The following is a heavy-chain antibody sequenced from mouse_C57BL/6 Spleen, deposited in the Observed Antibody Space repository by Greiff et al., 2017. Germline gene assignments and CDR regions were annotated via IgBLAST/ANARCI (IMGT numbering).Heavy chain of an antibody. CDR1: GYTFTSYW. V-gene: IGHV1-69*01. CDR3: ARGEARSNYYFDY. J-gene: IGHJ2*01. CDR2: IDPSDSYT. D-gene: IGHD2-5*01. Sequence: QVQLQQPGAELVMPGASVKLSCKASGYTFTSYWMHWVKQRPGQGLEWIGEIDPSDSYTNYNQKFKGKSTLTVDKSSSTAYMQLSSLTSEDSAVYYCARGEARSNYYFDYWGQGTTLTVSS.